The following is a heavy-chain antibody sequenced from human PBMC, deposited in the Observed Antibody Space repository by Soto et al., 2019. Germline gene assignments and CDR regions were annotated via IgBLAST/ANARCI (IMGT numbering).Heavy chain of an antibody. J-gene: IGHJ6*02. CDR1: GFTFGDYA. CDR2: IRSKAYGGTT. CDR3: TSDNWNYADYYYGMDV. D-gene: IGHD1-7*01. Sequence: GGSLRLSCTASGFTFGDYAMSWVRQAPGKGLEWVGFIRSKAYGGTTEYAASAKGRFTISRDDSKSIAYLQMNSLKTEDTAVYYCTSDNWNYADYYYGMDVWGQGTTVTVSS. V-gene: IGHV3-49*04.